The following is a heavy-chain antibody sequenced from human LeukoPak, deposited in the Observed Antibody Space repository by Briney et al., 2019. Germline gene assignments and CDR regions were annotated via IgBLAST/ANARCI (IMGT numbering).Heavy chain of an antibody. CDR2: MNSDGSST. CDR3: VRDPVYGTGDQRFDY. Sequence: GGALRLSCTASGFIFSSYWMHWVRQPPGKGLEWVSRMNSDGSSTNYADSVKGRLTISRDNAKNTLYLQMNGLRVEDTAVYYCVRDPVYGTGDQRFDYWGQGTLVTVSS. D-gene: IGHD7-27*01. CDR1: GFIFSSYW. J-gene: IGHJ4*02. V-gene: IGHV3-74*01.